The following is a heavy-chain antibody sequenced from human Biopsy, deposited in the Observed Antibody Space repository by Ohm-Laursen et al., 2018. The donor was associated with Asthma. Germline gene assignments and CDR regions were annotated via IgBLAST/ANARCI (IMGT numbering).Heavy chain of an antibody. CDR1: GDSFSNYA. J-gene: IGHJ6*02. D-gene: IGHD5-12*01. Sequence: SVKLSCKASGDSFSNYAISSARQAPGQGLEWMGGLIPVLGTPDHAQMFEGRVTITADESTSTAYMELSSLSSEDTAVYYCARGYSGSDRIVYYYSGLEVWGQGTTVTVSS. CDR2: LIPVLGTP. V-gene: IGHV1-69*13. CDR3: ARGYSGSDRIVYYYSGLEV.